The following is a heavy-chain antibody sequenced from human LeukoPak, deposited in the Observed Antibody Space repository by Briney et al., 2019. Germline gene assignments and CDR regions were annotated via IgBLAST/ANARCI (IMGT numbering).Heavy chain of an antibody. CDR2: INHSGST. CDR3: ARVKGIAVAGTVGFDP. D-gene: IGHD6-19*01. V-gene: IGHV4-34*01. CDR1: GGSFSGYY. Sequence: SETLSLTCAAYGGSFSGYYWSWIRQPPGKGLEWIGEINHSGSTNYNPSLKSRVTISVDTSKNQFSLKLSSVTAADTAVYYCARVKGIAVAGTVGFDPWGQGTLVTVSS. J-gene: IGHJ5*02.